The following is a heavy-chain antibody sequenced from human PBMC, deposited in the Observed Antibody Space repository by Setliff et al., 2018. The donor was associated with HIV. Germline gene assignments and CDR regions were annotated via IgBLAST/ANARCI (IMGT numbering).Heavy chain of an antibody. D-gene: IGHD3-10*01. CDR1: GGSFSGYY. Sequence: SETLSLTCAVYGGSFSGYYWSWIRQPPGKGLEWIGEINHSGSTNYNPSLKSRVTLSVDTSKSQFSLNLSSVTAADTALYYCARGQENGDLRYWGQGTLVTVSS. CDR3: ARGQENGDLRY. V-gene: IGHV4-34*01. CDR2: INHSGST. J-gene: IGHJ4*02.